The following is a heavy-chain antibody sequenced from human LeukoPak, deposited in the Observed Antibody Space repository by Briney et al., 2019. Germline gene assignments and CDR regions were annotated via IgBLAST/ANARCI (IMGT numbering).Heavy chain of an antibody. CDR3: ASSRRYYYDTSGPDAFDI. V-gene: IGHV1-2*02. CDR1: GYTFTGYY. D-gene: IGHD3-22*01. CDR2: INPNSGDT. J-gene: IGHJ3*02. Sequence: ASVKVSCKASGYTFTGYYMHWVRQAPGQGLEWMGWINPNSGDTNYAQIFQGSVTMTRETSTSTAYMELTRLRPDDTAVYYCASSRRYYYDTSGPDAFDIWGQGTMVTVSS.